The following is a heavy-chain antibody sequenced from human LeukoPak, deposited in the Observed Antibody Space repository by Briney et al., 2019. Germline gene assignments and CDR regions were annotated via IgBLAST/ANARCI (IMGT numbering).Heavy chain of an antibody. J-gene: IGHJ4*02. CDR2: IGSSGNTI. Sequence: GGSLRLSCAASGFTFSGYIMNWVRQAPGKGLEWVSFIGSSGNTIYYADSVKGRFTVSRDNAKNSLYLQMNSLRAEDTAVYYCARDQWLDYWGRGTLVTVSS. CDR1: GFTFSGYI. D-gene: IGHD6-19*01. V-gene: IGHV3-48*01. CDR3: ARDQWLDY.